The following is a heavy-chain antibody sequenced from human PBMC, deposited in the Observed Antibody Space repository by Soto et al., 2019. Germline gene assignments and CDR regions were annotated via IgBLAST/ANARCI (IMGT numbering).Heavy chain of an antibody. V-gene: IGHV4-39*01. J-gene: IGHJ1*01. CDR1: GGSISSGYY. CDR2: IYYSGTT. CDR3: ASLPFYYDSSGYYNEYFQH. D-gene: IGHD3-22*01. Sequence: QLQLQESGPGLVKPSETLSLSCTVSGGSISSGYYWGWIRQPPGKGLEWIGSIYYSGTTYYNPSLKSRLTISVDTSKNQFSLKLSSATAADTAVYYCASLPFYYDSSGYYNEYFQHWGQGPLVTVSS.